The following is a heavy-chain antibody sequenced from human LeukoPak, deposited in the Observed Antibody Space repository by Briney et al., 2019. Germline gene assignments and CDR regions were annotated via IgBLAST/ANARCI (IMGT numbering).Heavy chain of an antibody. CDR3: ATLRRELLRSSVCYFDY. J-gene: IGHJ4*02. CDR2: FDPEDGEE. D-gene: IGHD1-26*01. Sequence: ASVKVSCKVSGYTLTELSMHWVRQAPGKGLEWMGGFDPEDGEEIYAQKFQGRVTMTEDTSTDTAYMELSSLRSEDTAVYYCATLRRELLRSSVCYFDYWGQGTLVTVSS. CDR1: GYTLTELS. V-gene: IGHV1-24*01.